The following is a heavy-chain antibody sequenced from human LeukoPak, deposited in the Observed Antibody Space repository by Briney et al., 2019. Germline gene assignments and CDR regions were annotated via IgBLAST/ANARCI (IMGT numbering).Heavy chain of an antibody. CDR1: GYTFTNYH. CDR2: VSTNDGNT. CDR3: TRAPPGMTMMTDY. J-gene: IGHJ4*02. D-gene: IGHD3-22*01. Sequence: GASVKVSCKASGYTFTNYHIAWVRQAPAQGLEWMGWVSTNDGNTVYAQRLQGRVTMTTDTSTSVAYMELRSLTSDDTAVYYCTRAPPGMTMMTDYWGQGTLVTVSS. V-gene: IGHV1-18*01.